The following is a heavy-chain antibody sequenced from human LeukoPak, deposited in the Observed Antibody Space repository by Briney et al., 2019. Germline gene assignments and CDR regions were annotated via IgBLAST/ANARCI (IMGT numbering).Heavy chain of an antibody. CDR1: GYTFTTYD. V-gene: IGHV1-2*02. CDR3: AREYSFGYDS. D-gene: IGHD5-18*01. Sequence: ASVKVSCKASGYTFTTYDINWVRQATGQGLEWMGWINPNSGGTNYAQKFQGRVTMTRDTSISTAYMELSRLRSDDTAVYFCAREYSFGYDSWGQGTLVTVSS. CDR2: INPNSGGT. J-gene: IGHJ4*02.